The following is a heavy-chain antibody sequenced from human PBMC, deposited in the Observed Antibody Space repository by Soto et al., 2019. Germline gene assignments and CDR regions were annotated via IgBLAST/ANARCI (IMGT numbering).Heavy chain of an antibody. J-gene: IGHJ3*02. D-gene: IGHD4-17*01. CDR3: ARAYGDYFAFDI. V-gene: IGHV1-3*01. CDR2: INAGNGNT. CDR1: GYTFTSYA. Sequence: QVQLVQSGAEVKKPGASVKVSCKASGYTFTSYAMHWVRQAPGQRLEWMGWINAGNGNTKYSQKFRGRVTITRDTSASTAYMELSSLRSEDTAVYYWARAYGDYFAFDILGQGTMVTVSS.